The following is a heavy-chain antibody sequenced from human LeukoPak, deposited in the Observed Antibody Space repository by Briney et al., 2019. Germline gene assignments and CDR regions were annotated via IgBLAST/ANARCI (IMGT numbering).Heavy chain of an antibody. V-gene: IGHV4-34*01. Sequence: SETLSLTCAVYGGSFSGYYWSWIRQPPGKGLEWIGEINHSGSTNCNPSLKSRVTISVDTPKNQFSLKLSSVTAADTAVYYCASLICGGDCYPDYYYYYTDVWGKGTTVTVSS. CDR1: GGSFSGYY. CDR3: ASLICGGDCYPDYYYYYTDV. CDR2: INHSGST. D-gene: IGHD2-21*01. J-gene: IGHJ6*03.